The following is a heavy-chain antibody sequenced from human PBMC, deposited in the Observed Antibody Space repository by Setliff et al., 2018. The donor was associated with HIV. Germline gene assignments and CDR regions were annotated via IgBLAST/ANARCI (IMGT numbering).Heavy chain of an antibody. D-gene: IGHD3-22*01. V-gene: IGHV4-59*01. CDR1: SGSIRSYY. Sequence: SETLSLTCTVSSGSIRSYYWSWIRQPPGKGLERIGYIYSSGSTNYNPSLKSRVTISVDTSKNQFSLKLSSVTAADTAVYYCARDVTYYYDSGGRDYYSMDVWGQGTTVTVSS. CDR2: IYSSGST. J-gene: IGHJ6*02. CDR3: ARDVTYYYDSGGRDYYSMDV.